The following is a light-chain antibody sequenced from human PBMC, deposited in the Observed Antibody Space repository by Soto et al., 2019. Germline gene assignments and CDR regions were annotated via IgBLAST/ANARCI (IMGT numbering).Light chain of an antibody. CDR3: SSYTSSNPLDL. J-gene: IGLJ1*01. CDR2: DVT. CDR1: SSDIGGYNY. Sequence: QSVLTQPASVSGSPGQSITISCTGTSSDIGGYNYVSWYQHHPGKAPKLMIYDVTNRPSGVSNRFSGSKSGNTASLTIAGLQAEDEANFYCSSYTSSNPLDLFGTGTKLTVL. V-gene: IGLV2-14*01.